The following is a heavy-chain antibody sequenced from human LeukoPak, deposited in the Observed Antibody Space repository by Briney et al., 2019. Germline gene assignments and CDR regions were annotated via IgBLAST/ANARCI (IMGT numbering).Heavy chain of an antibody. J-gene: IGHJ2*01. D-gene: IGHD5-18*01. CDR3: ARVRGLWPTPVHWYFDL. CDR2: IIPTFGTA. CDR1: GGTFSSYA. Sequence: GASVKVSCKASGGTFSSYAISWVRQAPGQGLEWMGGIIPTFGTANYAQKFQGRVTITADKSTSTAYMELSSLRSEDTAVYYCARVRGLWPTPVHWYFDLWGRGTLVTVSS. V-gene: IGHV1-69*06.